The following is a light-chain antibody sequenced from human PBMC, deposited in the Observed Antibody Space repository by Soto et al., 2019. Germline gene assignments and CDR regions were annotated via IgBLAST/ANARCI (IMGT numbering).Light chain of an antibody. CDR2: DVS. Sequence: QSALTQPASVSGSPGQMITISCTGTSSDVGYYNYVSWYQQHPGKAPNLMIYDVSNRPSGVSNRFSGSKSGNTASLTISGLQAEDEADHYCSSQGTSSTLVFGGGTKLTVL. J-gene: IGLJ2*01. CDR3: SSQGTSSTLV. V-gene: IGLV2-14*03. CDR1: SSDVGYYNY.